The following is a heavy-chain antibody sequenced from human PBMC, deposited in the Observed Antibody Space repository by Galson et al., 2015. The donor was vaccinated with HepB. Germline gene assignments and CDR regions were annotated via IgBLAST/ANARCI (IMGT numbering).Heavy chain of an antibody. D-gene: IGHD2-15*01. J-gene: IGHJ4*02. Sequence: SLRLSCAASGFTFGSSLMSWVRQAPGKGLEWVSTISGSGGRTYYADFVKGRLTVSRDNSKNPLYLQMNSLRDEDTAVYYCARDSGGDYFDYWGQGTLVTVSS. CDR2: ISGSGGRT. V-gene: IGHV3-23*01. CDR1: GFTFGSSL. CDR3: ARDSGGDYFDY.